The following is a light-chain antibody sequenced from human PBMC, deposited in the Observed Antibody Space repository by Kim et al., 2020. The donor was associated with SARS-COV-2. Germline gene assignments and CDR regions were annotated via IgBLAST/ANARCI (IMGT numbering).Light chain of an antibody. V-gene: IGKV3-20*01. J-gene: IGKJ1*01. CDR3: QVYGAGPWT. CDR1: QRVSENY. CDR2: GAS. Sequence: SQGERGTLSGRASQRVSENYIGWNKQQPSQPPRRLIYGASTRATGNPDRVTGSGAGIDFSLTISGREPEDIALYSCQVYGAGPWTFGQGTKVDIK.